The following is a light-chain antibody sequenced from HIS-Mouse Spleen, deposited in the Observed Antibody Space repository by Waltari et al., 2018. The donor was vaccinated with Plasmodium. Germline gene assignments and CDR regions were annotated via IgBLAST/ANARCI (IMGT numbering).Light chain of an antibody. V-gene: IGLV3-25*03. CDR2: KDS. CDR1: ALPTQS. Sequence: SYELTQPPSVSVSPGQTARITCSGYALPTQSAYWYQQKPGQAPVLVIYKDSERPSGIPERFSGSSSGTTVTLTISGVQAEDEADYYCQSADSSGTYGIGGGTKLTVL. CDR3: QSADSSGTYG. J-gene: IGLJ2*01.